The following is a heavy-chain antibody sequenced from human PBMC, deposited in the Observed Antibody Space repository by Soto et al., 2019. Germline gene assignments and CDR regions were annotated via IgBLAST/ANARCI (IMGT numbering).Heavy chain of an antibody. CDR2: ISAYNGNK. CDR1: GYMFTTYG. CDR3: ARTGGGLAARPLEY. V-gene: IGHV1-18*01. J-gene: IGHJ4*02. Sequence: QVQLVQSGGEVKKPGASVEVSCKASGYMFTTYGISGVRQAPGQGLEWMAWISAYNGNKKFAQRFQGRVTMTTDTSTTTVSMELRNLTSDDTAIYYCARTGGGLAARPLEYWGQGTLVTVSS. D-gene: IGHD6-6*01.